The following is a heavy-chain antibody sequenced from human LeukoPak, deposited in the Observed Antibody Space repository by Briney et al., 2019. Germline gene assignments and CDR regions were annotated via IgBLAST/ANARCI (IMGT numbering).Heavy chain of an antibody. D-gene: IGHD3-9*01. Sequence: GGSLRLSCAASGFTFSSYSMNWVRQAPGKGLEWVSSISSSSSYIYYADSVKGRFTISRDNAKNSLYLQMNSLRAEDTAVYYCARGRSLPLTPSWFDPWGQGTLVTVSS. CDR2: ISSSSSYI. V-gene: IGHV3-21*01. J-gene: IGHJ5*02. CDR1: GFTFSSYS. CDR3: ARGRSLPLTPSWFDP.